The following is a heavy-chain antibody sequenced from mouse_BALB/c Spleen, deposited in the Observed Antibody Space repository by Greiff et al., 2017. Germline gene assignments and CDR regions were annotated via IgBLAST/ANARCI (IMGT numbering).Heavy chain of an antibody. CDR1: GFAFSSYD. D-gene: IGHD1-1*01. CDR2: ISSGGGST. V-gene: IGHV5-12-1*01. J-gene: IGHJ2*01. CDR3: ARHDSSYGYFDD. Sequence: EVKLVESGGGLVKPGGSLKLSCAASGFAFSSYDMSWVRQTPEKRLEWVAYISSGGGSTYYPDTVKGRFTISRDNAKNTLYLQMSSLKSEDTAMYYCARHDSSYGYFDDWGQGTTLTVSS.